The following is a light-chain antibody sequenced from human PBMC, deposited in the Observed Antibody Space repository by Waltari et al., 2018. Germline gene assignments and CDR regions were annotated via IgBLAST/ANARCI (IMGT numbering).Light chain of an antibody. CDR1: SSDVGSYNY. CDR3: SSYTSSSAVV. CDR2: DVS. V-gene: IGLV2-14*01. J-gene: IGLJ2*01. Sequence: QSALTQPASVSGSPGQSITISCTGTSSDVGSYNYVPWYQQHPGKAPKLMIYDVSKRSSGVSNRFSGSKSGNTASLTISGLQAEDEADYYCSSYTSSSAVVFGGGTKLTVL.